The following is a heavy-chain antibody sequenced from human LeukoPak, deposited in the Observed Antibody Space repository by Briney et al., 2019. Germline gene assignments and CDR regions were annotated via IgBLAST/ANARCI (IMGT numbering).Heavy chain of an antibody. CDR1: GYTYTNYY. CDR3: ARGGLQLLAPLDY. V-gene: IGHV1-46*01. CDR2: INPSAGST. J-gene: IGHJ4*02. Sequence: ASVKVSCKASGYTYTNYYIHWVRQAPGQGLEWMGIINPSAGSTSYAQKFQGRVTMTRDTSTSTVYMELSSLRSEDTAVYYCARGGLQLLAPLDYWGQGTLVTVSS. D-gene: IGHD5-18*01.